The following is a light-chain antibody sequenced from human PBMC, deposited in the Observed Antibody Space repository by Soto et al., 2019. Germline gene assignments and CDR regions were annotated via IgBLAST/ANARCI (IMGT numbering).Light chain of an antibody. CDR1: SSNIGSNY. CDR3: AAWNDNPNGPGYV. J-gene: IGLJ1*01. V-gene: IGLV1-44*01. Sequence: QSVLTQPPSASGTPGQRVTISCSGSSSNIGSNYVNWYQHLPGTAPKLLIYSDDQRPSGVPDRFSGSKSGTSASLAISGLQSEDEADYFCAAWNDNPNGPGYVFGPGTKLTVL. CDR2: SDD.